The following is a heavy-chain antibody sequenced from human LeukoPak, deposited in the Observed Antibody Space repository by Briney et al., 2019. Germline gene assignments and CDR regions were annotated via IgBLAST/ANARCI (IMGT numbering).Heavy chain of an antibody. CDR2: INHSGST. D-gene: IGHD3-22*01. V-gene: IGHV4-34*01. CDR3: ARLIVVAARYYYYGMDV. Sequence: SETLSLTCAVYGGSVSGYYWSWIRQPPGKGLEWIGEINHSGSTNYNPSLKSRVTISVDTSKNQFSLKLSSVTAADTAVYYCARLIVVAARYYYYGMDVWCQGTTVTVSS. CDR1: GGSVSGYY. J-gene: IGHJ6*02.